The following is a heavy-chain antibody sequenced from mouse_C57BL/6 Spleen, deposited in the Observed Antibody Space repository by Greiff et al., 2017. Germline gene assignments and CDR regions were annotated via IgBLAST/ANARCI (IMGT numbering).Heavy chain of an antibody. CDR2: INPYNGGP. J-gene: IGHJ2*01. Sequence: VQLKQSGPVLVKPGASVKMSCKASGYTFTDYYMNWVKQSHGKSLEWIGVINPYNGGPSYNQKFKGKATLTVDKSSSTAYMELNSLTSEDSAVYYCARYGSSSFDYWGQGTTLTVSS. CDR1: GYTFTDYY. V-gene: IGHV1-19*01. D-gene: IGHD1-1*01. CDR3: ARYGSSSFDY.